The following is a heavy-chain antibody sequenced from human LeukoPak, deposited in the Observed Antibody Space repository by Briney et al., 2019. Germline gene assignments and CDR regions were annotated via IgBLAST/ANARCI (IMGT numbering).Heavy chain of an antibody. CDR3: ARESQGYCSGGSCSEGTIDI. V-gene: IGHV3-7*01. D-gene: IGHD2-15*01. CDR1: GFTFSSYW. CDR2: MKQDGSQK. J-gene: IGHJ3*02. Sequence: GGSLRLSCAASGFTFSSYWMSWVRQAPGKGLEWVANMKQDGSQKYYVDSVKGRFTISRDNTKNSLYLQMNSLGAEDTAVYYCARESQGYCSGGSCSEGTIDIWGQGTMVTVSS.